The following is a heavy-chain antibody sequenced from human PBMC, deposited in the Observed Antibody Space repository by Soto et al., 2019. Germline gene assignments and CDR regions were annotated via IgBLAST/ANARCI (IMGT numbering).Heavy chain of an antibody. CDR3: AVIGEITMVGGVTHVFNI. CDR1: GYTFTGYY. V-gene: IGHV1-2*04. J-gene: IGHJ3*02. Sequence: ASVKVSCKASGYTFTGYYMHWVRQAPGQGLEWMGWINPNSGGTNYAQKFQGWVTMTRDTSISTAYMELSRLRSDDTAVYYCAVIGEITMVGGVTHVFNIWGKGKMVTVSS. D-gene: IGHD3-10*01. CDR2: INPNSGGT.